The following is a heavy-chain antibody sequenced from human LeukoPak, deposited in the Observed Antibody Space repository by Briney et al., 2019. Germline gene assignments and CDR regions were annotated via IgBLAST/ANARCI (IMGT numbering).Heavy chain of an antibody. CDR1: GLTFSSYA. D-gene: IGHD6-19*01. V-gene: IGHV3-23*01. Sequence: GGSLRLSCAASGLTFSSYAMSWVRQAPGKGLEWVSAISGSGGSTYYAASVKGRFTISRDNAKDTLYLQMNSLRAEDTAVYYCAKELIAVAGTWGQGTLVTVSS. J-gene: IGHJ4*02. CDR2: ISGSGGST. CDR3: AKELIAVAGT.